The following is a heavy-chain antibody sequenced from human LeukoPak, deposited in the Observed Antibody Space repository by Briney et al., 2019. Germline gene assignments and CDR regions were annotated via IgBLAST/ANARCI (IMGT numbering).Heavy chain of an antibody. V-gene: IGHV1-69*05. CDR3: ARGPLAGYYDSSGLYYFDY. D-gene: IGHD3-22*01. Sequence: GASVKVSCKASGGTFSSYAISWVRQAPGQGLEWMGGIIPIFGTANYAQKFQGRVTITTDESTSTAYMELSSLRSEDTAVYYCARGPLAGYYDSSGLYYFDYWGQETLVTVSS. J-gene: IGHJ4*02. CDR1: GGTFSSYA. CDR2: IIPIFGTA.